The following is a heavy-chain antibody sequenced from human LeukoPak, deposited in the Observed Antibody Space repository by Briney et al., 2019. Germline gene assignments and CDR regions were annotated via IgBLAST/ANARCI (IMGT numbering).Heavy chain of an antibody. CDR2: ISGSGGST. CDR3: AKGHTSGWNYFES. D-gene: IGHD6-19*01. CDR1: GFTFSSYA. Sequence: GGSLRLSCAASGFTFSSYAMSWVRQAPGKGLEWVSAISGSGGSTYYADSVKGRLTISRDNSGNTLYLQMNSLRAEDTAVYYCAKGHTSGWNYFESWGQGTLVTVSS. J-gene: IGHJ4*02. V-gene: IGHV3-23*01.